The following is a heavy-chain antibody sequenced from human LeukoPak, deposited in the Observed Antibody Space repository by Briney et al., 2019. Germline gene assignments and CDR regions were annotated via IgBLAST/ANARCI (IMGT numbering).Heavy chain of an antibody. D-gene: IGHD6-13*01. Sequence: ASVKVSCKTSGYTFTTFAITWVRQAPGQGLELMGWISPYNGNTNYTQRFKDRVTITRDTSASTAYVDLSSLTSEDTAVYYCARQAAAGPKFDCWGQGTLVTVSS. CDR3: ARQAAAGPKFDC. CDR1: GYTFTTFA. V-gene: IGHV1-18*01. J-gene: IGHJ4*02. CDR2: ISPYNGNT.